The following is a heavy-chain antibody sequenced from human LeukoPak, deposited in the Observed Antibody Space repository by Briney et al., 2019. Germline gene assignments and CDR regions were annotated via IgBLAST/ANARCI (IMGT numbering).Heavy chain of an antibody. Sequence: SETLSLTCTVSGGSISSYHWSWIRQPPGKGLEWIGYIYYSGSTNYNPSLKSRVTISVDTSKNQFSLKLSSVTAADTAVYYCARERSGSYYYFDYWGQGTLVTVSS. CDR1: GGSISSYH. CDR2: IYYSGST. CDR3: ARERSGSYYYFDY. D-gene: IGHD3-10*01. J-gene: IGHJ4*02. V-gene: IGHV4-59*01.